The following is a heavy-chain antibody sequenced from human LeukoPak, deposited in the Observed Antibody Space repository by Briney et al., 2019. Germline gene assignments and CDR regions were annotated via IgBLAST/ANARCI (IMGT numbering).Heavy chain of an antibody. V-gene: IGHV3-20*04. D-gene: IGHD6-13*01. CDR3: ARDSSRWYVSEQ. Sequence: GGSLRLYCAASGFTFDDYGMSWVRQAPGKGLASVSGIDWNVASTGYADSVKGRFTISRDNANNSLYLQMNSLRAEDTALYYCARDSSRWYVSEQWGQGTLVSVSS. J-gene: IGHJ1*01. CDR1: GFTFDDYG. CDR2: IDWNVAST.